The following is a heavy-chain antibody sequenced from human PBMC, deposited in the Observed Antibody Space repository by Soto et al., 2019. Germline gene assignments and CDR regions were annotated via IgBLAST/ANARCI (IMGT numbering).Heavy chain of an antibody. Sequence: QVQLVESGGGVVQPGRSLRLSCAASGFTFSSYAMHWVRQAPGKGLEWVAVISYDGSNKYYADSVKGRFTISRDNSKNTLYLQMNSLRAEDRAVYYCARGTPIVVVPAANSFYYGMDVWGQGTTVTVSS. CDR1: GFTFSSYA. CDR3: ARGTPIVVVPAANSFYYGMDV. J-gene: IGHJ6*02. CDR2: ISYDGSNK. D-gene: IGHD2-2*01. V-gene: IGHV3-30-3*01.